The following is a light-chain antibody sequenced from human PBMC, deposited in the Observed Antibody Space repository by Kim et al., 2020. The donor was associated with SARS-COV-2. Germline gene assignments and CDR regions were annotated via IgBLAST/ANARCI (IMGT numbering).Light chain of an antibody. J-gene: IGLJ2*01. CDR1: SLRRYY. CDR2: GKK. V-gene: IGLV3-19*01. CDR3: NSRDSNDNVV. Sequence: SSELTQDPAVSVALGQTVRITCQGDSLRRYYATWYQQKPGQAPILIIYGKKKRPSGIPDRFSGSSSGNTASLTITGAQAGDEADYYCNSRDSNDNVVFGG.